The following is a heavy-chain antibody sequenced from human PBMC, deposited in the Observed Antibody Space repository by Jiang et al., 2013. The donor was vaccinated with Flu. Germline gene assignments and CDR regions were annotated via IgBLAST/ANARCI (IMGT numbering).Heavy chain of an antibody. D-gene: IGHD1-20*01. J-gene: IGHJ6*02. Sequence: VQLVESGVEVRKPGSSVKVSCKASGGTFSSHAISWVRQAPGQGPEWMGGIIPILNIINYAQRFQDRVTITAAKSTSTVYMELSSLTSEDTAMYYCARGSYHWSDRYYYYYYMDVWAKGHGHVSS. CDR2: IIPILNII. V-gene: IGHV1-69*17. CDR3: ARGSYHWSDRYYYYYYMDV. CDR1: GGTFSSHA.